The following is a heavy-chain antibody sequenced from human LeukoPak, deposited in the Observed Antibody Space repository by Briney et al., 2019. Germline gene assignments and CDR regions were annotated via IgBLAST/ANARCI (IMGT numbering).Heavy chain of an antibody. CDR3: ARCCPGY. Sequence: PSETLSLTRAVYGGSFSDYYWTWIRQTPGKGLEWIGQISHSGTTSYNPSLKSRVTMSVDTSKNQFSLKLTSVTAADTAVYYCARCCPGYWGQGTLVTVSS. J-gene: IGHJ4*02. D-gene: IGHD2-15*01. CDR1: GGSFSDYY. V-gene: IGHV4-34*01. CDR2: ISHSGTT.